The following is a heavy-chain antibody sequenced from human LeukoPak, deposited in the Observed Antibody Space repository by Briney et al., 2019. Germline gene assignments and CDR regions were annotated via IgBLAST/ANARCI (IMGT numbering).Heavy chain of an antibody. CDR3: ARSRGGGYNYFYMDV. D-gene: IGHD5-24*01. V-gene: IGHV4-59*01. CDR2: IYYTGTT. J-gene: IGHJ6*03. Sequence: SETLSLTCSVSGASINSYFWNWVRRAPGKGLEWLGYIYYTGTTDYNPSLKSRVTMSVDMSKNQYSLNLRSVTAADTAVYYCARSRGGGYNYFYMDVWGKGTTVTVSS. CDR1: GASINSYF.